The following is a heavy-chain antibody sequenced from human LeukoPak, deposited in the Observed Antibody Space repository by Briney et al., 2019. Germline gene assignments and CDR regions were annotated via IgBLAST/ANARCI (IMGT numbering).Heavy chain of an antibody. D-gene: IGHD3-10*01. CDR2: ISSSSNSI. Sequence: PGGSLRLSCAASGFTFSSNSMNWVRQAPGKGLEWVTYISSSSNSIYYADSVQGRFTVSRDNAKNSLYLQMNSLRAEDTAVYYCARIKWFGEFFYWGQGTLVTVSS. CDR3: ARIKWFGEFFY. V-gene: IGHV3-48*01. J-gene: IGHJ4*02. CDR1: GFTFSSNS.